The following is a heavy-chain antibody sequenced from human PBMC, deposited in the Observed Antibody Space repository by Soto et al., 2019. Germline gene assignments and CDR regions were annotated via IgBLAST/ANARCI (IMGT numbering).Heavy chain of an antibody. CDR2: INPSGGST. CDR3: ARVLYSSGWSSPLHY. J-gene: IGHJ4*02. D-gene: IGHD6-19*01. V-gene: IGHV1-46*01. Sequence: ASVKVSCKASEYTFTSYYMHWVRQAPGQGLEWMGIINPSGGSTSYAQKFQGRVTMTTDTSTSTAYMELRSLRSDDTAVYYCARVLYSSGWSSPLHYWGQGTLVTVSS. CDR1: EYTFTSYY.